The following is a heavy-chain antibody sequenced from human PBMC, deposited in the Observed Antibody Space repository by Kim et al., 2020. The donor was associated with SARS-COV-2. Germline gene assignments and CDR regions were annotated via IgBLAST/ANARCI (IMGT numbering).Heavy chain of an antibody. CDR3: ATDKPYDYVWGSYRYPLLR. D-gene: IGHD3-16*02. J-gene: IGHJ4*02. Sequence: ASVKVSCKVSGYTLTELSMHWVRQAPGKGLEWMGGFDPEDGETIYAQKFQGRVTMTEDTSTDTAYMELSSLRSEDTAVYYCATDKPYDYVWGSYRYPLLRWGQGTLVTVSS. V-gene: IGHV1-24*01. CDR1: GYTLTELS. CDR2: FDPEDGET.